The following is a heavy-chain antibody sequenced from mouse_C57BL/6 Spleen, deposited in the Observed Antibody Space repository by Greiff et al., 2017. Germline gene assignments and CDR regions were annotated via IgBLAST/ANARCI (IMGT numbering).Heavy chain of an antibody. CDR3: ARRDRNLAWFAY. CDR2: IYPGDGDT. Sequence: QVQLKESGAELVKPGASVKISCKASGYAFSSYWMNWVKPRPGKGLEGIGQIYPGDGDTNYTGQLKGKATLTADQSSSTAYMQLSSLTSEDSAVYCCARRDRNLAWFAYWGQGTLGTVSA. V-gene: IGHV1-80*01. CDR1: GYAFSSYW. D-gene: IGHD2-14*01. J-gene: IGHJ3*01.